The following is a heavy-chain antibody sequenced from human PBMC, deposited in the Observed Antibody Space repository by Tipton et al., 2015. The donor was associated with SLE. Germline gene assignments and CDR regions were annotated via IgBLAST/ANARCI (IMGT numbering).Heavy chain of an antibody. CDR3: ARSKDGAADY. V-gene: IGHV4-39*01. Sequence: TLSLTCSVSGGSISSSSYYWGWIRQPPGKGLEWIGSIYYSGSTYYNPSLKSRVTISVDTSKNQFSVRLTSVTAADTAIYYCARSKDGAADYWGRGTLVTVSS. J-gene: IGHJ4*02. D-gene: IGHD6-13*01. CDR2: IYYSGST. CDR1: GGSISSSSYY.